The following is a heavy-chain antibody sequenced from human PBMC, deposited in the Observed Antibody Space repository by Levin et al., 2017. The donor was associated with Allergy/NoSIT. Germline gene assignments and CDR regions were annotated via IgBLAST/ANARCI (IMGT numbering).Heavy chain of an antibody. CDR1: GGSISSYY. Sequence: SETLSLTCTVSGGSISSYYWSWIRQPPGKGLEWIGYIYYSGSTNYNPSLKSRVTISVDTSKNQFSLKLSSVTAADTAVYYCARGWEPTESAYYFDYWGQGTLVTVSS. J-gene: IGHJ4*02. D-gene: IGHD1-26*01. CDR2: IYYSGST. V-gene: IGHV4-59*01. CDR3: ARGWEPTESAYYFDY.